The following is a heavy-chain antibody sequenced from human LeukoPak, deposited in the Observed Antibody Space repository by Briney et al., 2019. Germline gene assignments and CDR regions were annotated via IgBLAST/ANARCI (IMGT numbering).Heavy chain of an antibody. D-gene: IGHD3-16*02. J-gene: IGHJ4*02. CDR2: IYPGDSKT. Sequence: GESLKISCKGSGYKFTNYYIGWVRQMPGKGLVWMGMIYPGDSKTRYSPSFQGQVTVSVDKSINTAYLQWSSLKASDTAVYYCTRQLRLGDLSPPGLDYWGQGTLVTVSS. CDR1: GYKFTNYY. V-gene: IGHV5-51*01. CDR3: TRQLRLGDLSPPGLDY.